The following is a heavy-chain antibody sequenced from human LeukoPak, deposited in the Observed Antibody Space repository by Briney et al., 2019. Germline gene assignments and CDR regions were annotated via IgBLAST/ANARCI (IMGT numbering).Heavy chain of an antibody. J-gene: IGHJ5*02. CDR1: GYSISSGYY. CDR2: IYYSGST. D-gene: IGHD1-1*01. CDR3: ARVPGGALNWFDP. Sequence: SETLSLTCTVSGYSISSGYYWGWIRQPPGKELEWIGTIYYSGSTYYNPSLKSRVTISVYTSKNQFSLKLSSVTAADTAVYYCARVPGGALNWFDPWGQGTLVTVSS. V-gene: IGHV4-38-2*02.